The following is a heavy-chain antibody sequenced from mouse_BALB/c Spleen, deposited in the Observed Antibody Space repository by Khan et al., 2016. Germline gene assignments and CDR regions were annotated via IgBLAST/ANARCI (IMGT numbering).Heavy chain of an antibody. V-gene: IGHV14-3*02. CDR2: IDPANGNT. J-gene: IGHJ3*01. CDR3: ARGYEAWFAY. Sequence: IQLVQSGAELVKPGASVKLSCTTSGFNIKDTYMYWVKQRPEQGLEWIGRIDPANGNTKYDPKFQGKATITADTSSNTAYLQFSSLTSADTAVYYCARGYEAWFAYWGQGTLVTVSA. D-gene: IGHD2-10*02. CDR1: GFNIKDTY.